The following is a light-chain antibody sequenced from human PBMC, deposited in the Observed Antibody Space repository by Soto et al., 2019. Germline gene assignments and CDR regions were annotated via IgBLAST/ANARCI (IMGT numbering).Light chain of an antibody. V-gene: IGLV2-14*01. J-gene: IGLJ1*01. CDR1: SSDGADYKD. CDR2: EVT. CDR3: SSYTTSSTV. Sequence: QSALTQPASVSGSPGQSITISCTGTSSDGADYKDVSWYQQHPGKAPKLMIYEVTYRPSGVSNRFSGSKSGTTASLTISGLQAEDEAEYYCSSYTTSSTVFGTGTKVTVL.